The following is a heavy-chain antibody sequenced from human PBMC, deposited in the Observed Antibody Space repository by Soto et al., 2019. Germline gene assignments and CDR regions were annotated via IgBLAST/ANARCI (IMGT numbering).Heavy chain of an antibody. J-gene: IGHJ3*02. CDR3: ASSYDSSGYFHAFDI. D-gene: IGHD3-22*01. V-gene: IGHV1-69*05. CDR1: GGTFSSYA. CDR2: IIPIFGTA. Sequence: GASVKVSCKASGGTFSSYAISWVRQAPGQGLEWMGGIIPIFGTANYAQKLQGRVTMTTDTSTSTAYMELRSLRSDDTAVYYCASSYDSSGYFHAFDIWGQGTMVTVSS.